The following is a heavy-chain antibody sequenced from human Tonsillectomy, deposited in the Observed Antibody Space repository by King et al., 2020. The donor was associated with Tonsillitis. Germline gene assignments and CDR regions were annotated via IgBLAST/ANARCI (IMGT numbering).Heavy chain of an antibody. CDR3: AKDSLGSNFDY. CDR2: IPDNGGST. Sequence: VQLVESWGGLVQPGGSLRLSCAASGFTFSSYAVSGVRQAPGKGLEWVSTIPDNGGSTHYPDSAMGRFTISRDNSKNPLYLQMNSRRAEDTAVYYCAKDSLGSNFDYWGQGTLVTVSS. D-gene: IGHD7-27*01. J-gene: IGHJ4*02. CDR1: GFTFSSYA. V-gene: IGHV3-23*04.